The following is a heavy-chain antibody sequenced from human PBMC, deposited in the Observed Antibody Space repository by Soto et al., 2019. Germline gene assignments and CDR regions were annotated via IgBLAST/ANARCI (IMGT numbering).Heavy chain of an antibody. CDR2: IKQDGSEK. CDR1: VFTFSSYW. J-gene: IGHJ4*02. Sequence: VGSLRLSCASSVFTFSSYWMSCVRHAPGKWLEWVANIKQDGSEKYYVDSVKGRFTISRDNAKNSLYLQMNSLRAEDTAVYYCARGHRDYVLYWGQGTLVTVSS. D-gene: IGHD4-17*01. V-gene: IGHV3-7*01. CDR3: ARGHRDYVLY.